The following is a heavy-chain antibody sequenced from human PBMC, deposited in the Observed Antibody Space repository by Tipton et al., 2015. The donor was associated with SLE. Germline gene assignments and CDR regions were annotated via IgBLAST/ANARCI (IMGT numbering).Heavy chain of an antibody. Sequence: QVQLVQSGPEVKKPEASVKVSCKASGYTFTSYAMHWVRQAPGQRLEWMGWINAGNGNTKYSQKFQGRVTITRDTSASTAYMELSSLRSEDTAVYYCARVGRGYSNYDRYYFDSWGQGTLVPVSS. V-gene: IGHV1-3*01. D-gene: IGHD4-11*01. CDR2: INAGNGNT. CDR3: ARVGRGYSNYDRYYFDS. CDR1: GYTFTSYA. J-gene: IGHJ4*02.